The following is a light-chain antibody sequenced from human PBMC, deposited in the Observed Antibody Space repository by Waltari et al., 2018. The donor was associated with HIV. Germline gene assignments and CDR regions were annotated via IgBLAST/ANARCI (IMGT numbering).Light chain of an antibody. Sequence: EIVLTQSPDTLSLSPADRATLYCRANESIGSYIAWYRQTPGQVPRVLMYVTSKRATDIPERFSGSRSGTEFTLTISSLEPEDFAMYFCQQRARWPVTFGQGTRVDI. CDR3: QQRARWPVT. J-gene: IGKJ5*01. CDR1: ESIGSY. V-gene: IGKV3-11*01. CDR2: VTS.